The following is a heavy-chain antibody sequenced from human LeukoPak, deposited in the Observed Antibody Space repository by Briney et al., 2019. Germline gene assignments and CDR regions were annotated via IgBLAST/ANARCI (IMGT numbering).Heavy chain of an antibody. Sequence: SVKVSCKAFGGSFSSEAISWVRQAPGQGLEWMGGIIPIFGTANYAQKFQGRVTITADESTSTAYMELSSLRSEDTAVYYCARGSIAASYMDVWGKGTTVTVSS. CDR1: GGSFSSEA. D-gene: IGHD6-6*01. V-gene: IGHV1-69*13. CDR2: IIPIFGTA. CDR3: ARGSIAASYMDV. J-gene: IGHJ6*03.